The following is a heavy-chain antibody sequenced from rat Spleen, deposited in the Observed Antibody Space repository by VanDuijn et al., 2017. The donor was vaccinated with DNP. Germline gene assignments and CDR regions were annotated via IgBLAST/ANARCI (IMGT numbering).Heavy chain of an antibody. V-gene: IGHV5-22*01. Sequence: EVQLVESGGGLVQPGRSLKLSCAASGFTFSDYYMAWVRQAPTKGLDWVAYSNYAGGSTYHGDSVKGRFTISRDNAKNTLYLQMNSLRSEDMATYYCTRHVLPLRVWDYWGQGVMVTVSS. CDR2: SNYAGGST. D-gene: IGHD1-3*01. J-gene: IGHJ2*01. CDR3: TRHVLPLRVWDY. CDR1: GFTFSDYY.